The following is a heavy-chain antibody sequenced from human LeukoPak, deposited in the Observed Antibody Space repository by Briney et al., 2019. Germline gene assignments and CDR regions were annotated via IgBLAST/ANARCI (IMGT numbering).Heavy chain of an antibody. J-gene: IGHJ6*02. V-gene: IGHV4-59*01. CDR1: GGSISSYF. CDR3: ARDLKPYYYYGMDV. D-gene: IGHD1-14*01. CDR2: IYYSGST. Sequence: SETLSLTCTVSGGSISSYFWSWIRQPPGKGLEWIGYIYYSGSTNYNPSLKSRVTISVDTSKNQFSLKLSSVTAADTAVYYCARDLKPYYYYGMDVWGQGTTVIVSS.